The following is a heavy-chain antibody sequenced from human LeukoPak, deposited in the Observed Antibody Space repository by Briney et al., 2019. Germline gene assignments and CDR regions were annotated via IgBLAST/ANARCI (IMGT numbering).Heavy chain of an antibody. CDR1: GFTVSSNY. J-gene: IGHJ4*02. Sequence: PGGSLRLSCAASGFTVSSNYMSWVRQAPGKGLEGVSVTYSGGATYYADSVKDRFTISRDNSKNTLYLQMNSLRAEDTAVYYCARGGGEGGYAWGYWGQGTLITVSS. V-gene: IGHV3-66*01. D-gene: IGHD5-12*01. CDR2: TYSGGAT. CDR3: ARGGGEGGYAWGY.